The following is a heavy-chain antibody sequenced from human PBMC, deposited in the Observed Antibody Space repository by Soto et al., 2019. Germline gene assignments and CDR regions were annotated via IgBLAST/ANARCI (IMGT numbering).Heavy chain of an antibody. J-gene: IGHJ6*02. CDR3: ARGTILMVYYTFGMDV. CDR1: GYTFTDYH. D-gene: IGHD3-3*01. CDR2: INPKSGVT. V-gene: IGHV1-2*04. Sequence: QVHLMQSGAEVKRPGASVKVSCKASGYTFTDYHIHWVRQTPGQGLEWMGWINPKSGVTNYAHKFQCWLNMTRYTSISTAYMDLSSLKSDDTAIYYCARGTILMVYYTFGMDVWGQGTTVLVSS.